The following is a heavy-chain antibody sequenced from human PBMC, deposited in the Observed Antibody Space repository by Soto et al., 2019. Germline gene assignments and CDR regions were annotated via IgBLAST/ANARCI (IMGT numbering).Heavy chain of an antibody. Sequence: ASVKVSCKASGYTFTSYDINWVRQATGQGLEWMGWMNPNSGNTGYAQKFQGRVTMTRKTSISTAYMELSSLRSEDTAVYYCARIRYFDWTRPYYFDYWGQGTLVTVSS. D-gene: IGHD3-9*01. CDR2: MNPNSGNT. V-gene: IGHV1-8*01. CDR3: ARIRYFDWTRPYYFDY. J-gene: IGHJ4*02. CDR1: GYTFTSYD.